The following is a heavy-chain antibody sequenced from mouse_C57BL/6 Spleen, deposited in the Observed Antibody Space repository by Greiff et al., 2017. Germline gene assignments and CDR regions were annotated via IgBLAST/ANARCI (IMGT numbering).Heavy chain of an antibody. V-gene: IGHV5-12*01. CDR2: ISNGGGST. D-gene: IGHD2-3*01. CDR3: ARQDGYYWYFDV. CDR1: GFTFSDYY. J-gene: IGHJ1*03. Sequence: EVKLVESGGGLVQPGGSLKLSCAASGFTFSDYYMYWVRQTPETRLEWVAYISNGGGSTYYPDTVKGRFTISRDNAKNTLYLQMSRLTSEDTAMYYCARQDGYYWYFDVWGTGTTVTVSS.